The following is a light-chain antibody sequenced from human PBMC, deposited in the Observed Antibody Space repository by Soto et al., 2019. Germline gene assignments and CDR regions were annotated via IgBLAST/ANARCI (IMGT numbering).Light chain of an antibody. CDR3: QHYGGRWT. CDR1: QSISNR. CDR2: DAS. V-gene: IGKV1-5*01. J-gene: IGKJ1*01. Sequence: IQMTQSPSTLSASVGDRVTITCRASQSISNRLAWYQQKPGKAPKVLIYDASSLESGVPSRFSGSGSGTEFILTISSLQPDDFASYCRQHYGGRWTFGQGNKVEIX.